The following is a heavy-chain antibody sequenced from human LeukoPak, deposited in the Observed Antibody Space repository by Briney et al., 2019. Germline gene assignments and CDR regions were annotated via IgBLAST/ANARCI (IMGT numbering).Heavy chain of an antibody. V-gene: IGHV4-39*01. Sequence: SETLSLTCTVSGGSISSSSYYWGWIRQPPGKGLEWIGGIYYSGSTYYNPSLKSRVTISVDTSKNQFSLKLSSVTAADTAMYYCATTEVEMATIVDYWGQGTLVTVSS. CDR2: IYYSGST. CDR3: ATTEVEMATIVDY. CDR1: GGSISSSSYY. D-gene: IGHD5-24*01. J-gene: IGHJ4*02.